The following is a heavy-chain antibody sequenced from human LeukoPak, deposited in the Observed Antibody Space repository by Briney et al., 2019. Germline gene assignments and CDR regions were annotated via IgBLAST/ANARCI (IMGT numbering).Heavy chain of an antibody. J-gene: IGHJ5*02. CDR1: GGSISSYY. D-gene: IGHD6-13*01. CDR2: IYYSGST. CDR3: ARLGVYSSSWYNHHWFDP. V-gene: IGHV4-59*01. Sequence: PSETLSLTCTVSGGSISSYYWSWIRQPPGKGLEWIGYIYYSGSTNYNPSLKSRVTISVDTSKNQFSLKLSSVTAADTAVYYCARLGVYSSSWYNHHWFDPWGQGTLVTVSS.